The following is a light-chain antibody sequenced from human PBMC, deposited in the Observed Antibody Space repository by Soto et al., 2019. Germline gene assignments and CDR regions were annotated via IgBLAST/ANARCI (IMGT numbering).Light chain of an antibody. CDR1: QSISSW. CDR2: KAS. CDR3: QQYTSYSRT. J-gene: IGKJ1*01. Sequence: DIQMIQSPSTLSASVGDRVTITCRASQSISSWLAWYQQKPGKAPKLLIYKASSLESGVPSRFSGSGSGTEFTLTISSLQPDDFATYYCQQYTSYSRTFGQGTKVEIK. V-gene: IGKV1-5*03.